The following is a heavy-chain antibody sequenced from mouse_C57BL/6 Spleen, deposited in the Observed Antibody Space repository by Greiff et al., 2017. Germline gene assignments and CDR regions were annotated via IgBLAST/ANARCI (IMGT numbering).Heavy chain of an antibody. CDR3: ASYYGRRRVYYWSMDY. CDR2: IDPEDGET. Sequence: EVQLQQSGAELVKPGASVKLSCTASGFNIKDYYMHWVKQRPEQGLEWIGRIDPEDGETKYTPKFQGKATITADTSSNTASLQLSSLTSEDTAFYYCASYYGRRRVYYWSMDYWGQGTTVTVSS. CDR1: GFNIKDYY. J-gene: IGHJ4*01. V-gene: IGHV14-2*01. D-gene: IGHD1-1*01.